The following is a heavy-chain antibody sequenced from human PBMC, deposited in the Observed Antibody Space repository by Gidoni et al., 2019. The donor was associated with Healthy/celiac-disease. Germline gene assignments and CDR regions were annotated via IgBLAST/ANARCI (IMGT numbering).Heavy chain of an antibody. J-gene: IGHJ5*02. Sequence: QVQLVQSGSELKKPGASVKVSCKASGYTFTSYAMNWVRQAPGQGLEWMGWINTNTGNPTYVQGFTGRFVFSLDTSVSTAYLQISSLKAEDTAVYYCARGDGWQQLVLGESDWFDPWGQGTLVTVSS. CDR1: GYTFTSYA. V-gene: IGHV7-4-1*02. CDR3: ARGDGWQQLVLGESDWFDP. CDR2: INTNTGNP. D-gene: IGHD6-13*01.